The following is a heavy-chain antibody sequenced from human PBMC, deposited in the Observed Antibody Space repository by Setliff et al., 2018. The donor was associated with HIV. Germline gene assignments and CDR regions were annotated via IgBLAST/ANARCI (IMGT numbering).Heavy chain of an antibody. CDR2: VSSTSTYR. Sequence: GGSLRLSCAASGFIFDDYGMNWVRQAPGKGLEWVSSVSSTSTYRYYADSVQGRFTISRDNAKNTLYLQMNSLRAEDTAVYYCALAGRAVYYWGQGTLVTVSS. D-gene: IGHD6-19*01. CDR3: ALAGRAVYY. CDR1: GFIFDDYG. J-gene: IGHJ4*02. V-gene: IGHV3-21*01.